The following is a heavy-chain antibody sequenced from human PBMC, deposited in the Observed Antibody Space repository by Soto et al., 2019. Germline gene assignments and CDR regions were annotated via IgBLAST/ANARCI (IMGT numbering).Heavy chain of an antibody. CDR1: GGSIGSSLYY. D-gene: IGHD3-16*01. CDR2: GYYSGSA. V-gene: IGHV4-39*01. Sequence: SETLSLTCSVPGGSIGSSLYYWAWIRQPPGQGLEWIGSGYYSGSAYSNPSLKSRVTISVDMSKNQLSLRLSSLTAADTAVYYCARHGRVSIGVDWFDPWGPGTLVTSPQ. CDR3: ARHGRVSIGVDWFDP. J-gene: IGHJ5*02.